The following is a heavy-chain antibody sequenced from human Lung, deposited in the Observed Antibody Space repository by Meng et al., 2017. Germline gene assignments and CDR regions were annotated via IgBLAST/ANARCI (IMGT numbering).Heavy chain of an antibody. D-gene: IGHD5-18*01. CDR1: GGSISGYY. V-gene: IGHV4-4*07. Sequence: SCTVSGGSISGYYWSWIRQPAGKGLEWIGRIYDNGNTNYKPSFKSRVTMSVDTSKNQISLKLNSVTAADTAMYYCASDQGYSASWFDPWGQGTLVTVSS. J-gene: IGHJ5*02. CDR2: IYDNGNT. CDR3: ASDQGYSASWFDP.